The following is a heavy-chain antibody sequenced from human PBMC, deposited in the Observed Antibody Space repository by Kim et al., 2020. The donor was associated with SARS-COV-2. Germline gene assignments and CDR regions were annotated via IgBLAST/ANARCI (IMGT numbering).Heavy chain of an antibody. Sequence: SETLSLTCAVYGESLSGFYWSWIRQSPEKGLEWIGEINHSERTSYNPSLESRVTISVDTSKNQFSLKMTSVTAADTAVYYCARVTGSAAGDAGDVYFFDHWVQGVLVPISS. V-gene: IGHV4-34*01. CDR3: ARVTGSAAGDAGDVYFFDH. CDR2: INHSERT. D-gene: IGHD6-25*01. J-gene: IGHJ4*02. CDR1: GESLSGFY.